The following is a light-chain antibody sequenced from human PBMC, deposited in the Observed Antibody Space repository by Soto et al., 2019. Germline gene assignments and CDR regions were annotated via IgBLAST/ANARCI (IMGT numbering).Light chain of an antibody. J-gene: IGLJ1*01. CDR1: SSDVGGYNY. V-gene: IGLV2-8*01. CDR2: EVN. CDR3: SSDAGSSNV. Sequence: SVLTQPPSASGSPGQSVAISCTGTSSDVGGYNYVSWYQQHPGKAPKLMIYEVNKRPSGVPDRFSGAKSGNTASLTVSGLQAEDEADYYFSSDAGSSNVFGNGTKVTVL.